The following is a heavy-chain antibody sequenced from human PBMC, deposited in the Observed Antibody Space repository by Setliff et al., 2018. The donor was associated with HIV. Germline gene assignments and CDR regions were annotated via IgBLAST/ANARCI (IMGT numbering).Heavy chain of an antibody. D-gene: IGHD6-13*01. CDR2: ISAYNGNT. CDR1: GYTFTSYG. V-gene: IGHV1-18*01. Sequence: GASVKVSCKASGYTFTSYGISWVRQAPGQGLEWMGWISAYNGNTNYAQKLQGRVTMTTDTSTSTAYMELRSLRSDDTAVYYCARDQAYSSSWFGAEFFQHWGQGTLVTVS. CDR3: ARDQAYSSSWFGAEFFQH. J-gene: IGHJ1*01.